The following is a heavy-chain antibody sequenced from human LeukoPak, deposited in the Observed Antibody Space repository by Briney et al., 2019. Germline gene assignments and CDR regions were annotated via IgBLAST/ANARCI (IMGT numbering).Heavy chain of an antibody. CDR3: ARVTRGVITFDY. CDR2: IYYSGST. D-gene: IGHD3-10*01. J-gene: IGHJ4*02. V-gene: IGHV4-31*03. Sequence: SETLSLTCTVSGDSISSGGYYWTWIRQHPGKGLEWIGYIYYSGSTYYNPSLKSRVTMSVDTSKNQFSLKLSSVTAADTAVYYCARVTRGVITFDYWDQGTLVTVSS. CDR1: GDSISSGGYY.